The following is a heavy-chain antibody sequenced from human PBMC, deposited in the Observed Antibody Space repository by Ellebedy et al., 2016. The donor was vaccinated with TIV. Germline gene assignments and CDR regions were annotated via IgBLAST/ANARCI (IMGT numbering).Heavy chain of an antibody. J-gene: IGHJ4*02. CDR2: IIPIFGTA. CDR3: ARDLGAGPLLY. V-gene: IGHV1-69*06. Sequence: SVKVSCXASGGTFSSYAISWVRQAPGQGLEWMGGIIPIFGTANYAQKFQGRVTITADKSTSTAYMELSSLRSEDTAVYYCARDLGAGPLLYWGQGTLVTVSS. D-gene: IGHD1-26*01. CDR1: GGTFSSYA.